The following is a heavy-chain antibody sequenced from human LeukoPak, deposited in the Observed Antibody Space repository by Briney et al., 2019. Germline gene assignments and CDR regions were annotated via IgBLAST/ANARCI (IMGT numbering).Heavy chain of an antibody. D-gene: IGHD6-19*01. J-gene: IGHJ4*02. Sequence: GGSLRLSCAASGFTFNNYAMTWVRQAPGKGLEWVSTISGSGDSTHYADSVKGRFTISRDNAKNTLYLQMNSLRAEDTAVYYCARVPRSSGRSFDYWGQGTLVTVSS. CDR2: ISGSGDST. CDR1: GFTFNNYA. CDR3: ARVPRSSGRSFDY. V-gene: IGHV3-23*01.